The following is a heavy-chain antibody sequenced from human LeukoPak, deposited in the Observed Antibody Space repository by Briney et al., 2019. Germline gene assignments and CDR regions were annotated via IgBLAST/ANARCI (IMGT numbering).Heavy chain of an antibody. CDR1: AFTFSTYY. CDR3: ARDISVAGLNDY. CDR2: KKEDGSEK. Sequence: GGSLRLSCAASAFTFSTYYMSWVRQTPGKGLEWVTNKKEDGSEKNYVDSVKGRFTISRDNAKTSLYLQMNRLRAEDTAVYYCARDISVAGLNDYWGQGTLVTVSS. V-gene: IGHV3-7*01. D-gene: IGHD6-19*01. J-gene: IGHJ4*02.